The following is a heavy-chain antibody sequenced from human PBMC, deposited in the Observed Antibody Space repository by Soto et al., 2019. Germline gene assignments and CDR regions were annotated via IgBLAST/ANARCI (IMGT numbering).Heavy chain of an antibody. V-gene: IGHV4-4*02. J-gene: IGHJ4*02. CDR3: ARDGSGDYSNTLHY. CDR1: SGSISSSNW. D-gene: IGHD3-3*01. Sequence: TSETLSLTCAVSSGSISSSNWWSWVRQPPGKGLEWIGEIYHSGSTNYNPSLKSRVTISVDKSKNQFSLKLSSVTAADTAVYYCARDGSGDYSNTLHYWGQGTLVTVSS. CDR2: IYHSGST.